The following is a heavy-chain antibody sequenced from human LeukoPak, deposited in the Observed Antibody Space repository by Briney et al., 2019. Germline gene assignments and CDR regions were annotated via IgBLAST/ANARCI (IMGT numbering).Heavy chain of an antibody. CDR2: ISGSGGST. D-gene: IGHD6-19*01. V-gene: IGHV3-23*01. J-gene: IGHJ6*02. Sequence: PGGSLRLSCAASGFTFSSYAMSWVRQAPGKGLEWVSAISGSGGSTYYADSVKGRFTISRDNSKNTLYLQMNSLRAEDTAVYYCAKDSSGWPHTYYYYYGMDVWGQGTTVTVSS. CDR1: GFTFSSYA. CDR3: AKDSSGWPHTYYYYYGMDV.